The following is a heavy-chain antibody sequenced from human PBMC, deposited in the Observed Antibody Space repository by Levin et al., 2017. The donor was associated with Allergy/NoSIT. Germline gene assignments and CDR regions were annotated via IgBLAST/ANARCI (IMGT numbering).Heavy chain of an antibody. D-gene: IGHD6-19*01. CDR1: GFTFSASW. V-gene: IGHV3-7*01. CDR2: IKPDGSQK. CDR3: ARDTGWYVSYFDH. J-gene: IGHJ4*02. Sequence: SGGSLRLSCAASGFTFSASWMTWVRQAPGKGLEWVANIKPDGSQKNYVDSVKGRFIISRENAKNSLFLEMSSLRGEDTAVYFCARDTGWYVSYFDHWGQGILVTVSS.